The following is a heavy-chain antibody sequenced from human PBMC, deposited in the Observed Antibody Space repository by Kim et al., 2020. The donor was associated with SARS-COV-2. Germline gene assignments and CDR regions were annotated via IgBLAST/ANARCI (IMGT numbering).Heavy chain of an antibody. V-gene: IGHV3-30*04. D-gene: IGHD3-10*01. J-gene: IGHJ6*02. CDR2: ISYDGSNK. CDR3: ARPGRFGELFYGMDV. CDR1: GFTFSSYA. Sequence: GGSLRLSCAASGFTFSSYAMHWVRQAPGKGLEWVAVISYDGSNKYYADSVKGRFTISRDNSKNTLYLQMNSLRAEDTAVYYCARPGRFGELFYGMDVWGQGTTVTVSS.